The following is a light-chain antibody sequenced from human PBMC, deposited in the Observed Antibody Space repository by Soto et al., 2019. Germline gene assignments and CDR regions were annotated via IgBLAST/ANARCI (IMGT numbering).Light chain of an antibody. Sequence: QSVLTQPASVSGSPGQSITISCTGTSSDVGAYNYVSWYQQHPDKAPKLMIYEVSNRFSGSKSGNTASLTISGLQAEDEADYYCTSYTSSSSWVFGGGTKLTVL. CDR2: EV. V-gene: IGLV2-14*01. CDR3: TSYTSSSSWV. CDR1: SSDVGAYNY. J-gene: IGLJ3*02.